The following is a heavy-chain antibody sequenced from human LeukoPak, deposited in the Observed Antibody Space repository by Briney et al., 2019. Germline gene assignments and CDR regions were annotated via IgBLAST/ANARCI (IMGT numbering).Heavy chain of an antibody. CDR1: GYTFNSYD. D-gene: IGHD1-1*01. J-gene: IGHJ6*03. Sequence: ASVKVSCKASGYTFNSYDINWVRQATRQGLEWMGWMNPNSGNTGYAQKFQGRVTMTRNTSISTAYMELSSLRSEDTAVYYCARGELASYYYYYMDVWGKGTTVTISS. V-gene: IGHV1-8*01. CDR3: ARGELASYYYYYMDV. CDR2: MNPNSGNT.